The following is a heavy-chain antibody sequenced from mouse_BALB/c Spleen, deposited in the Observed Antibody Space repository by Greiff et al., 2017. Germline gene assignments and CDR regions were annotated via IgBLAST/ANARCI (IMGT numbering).Heavy chain of an antibody. D-gene: IGHD2-2*01. Sequence: EVQRVESGGDLVKPGGSLKLSCAASGFTFSSYGMSWVRQTPDKRLEWVATISSGGSYTYYPDSAKGRFTISRDNAKTTLYLQMSSLKSEDTAMYDCARPYGYDGTWFAYWGQGTLVTGSA. CDR1: GFTFSSYG. CDR3: ARPYGYDGTWFAY. J-gene: IGHJ3*01. V-gene: IGHV5-6*01. CDR2: ISSGGSYT.